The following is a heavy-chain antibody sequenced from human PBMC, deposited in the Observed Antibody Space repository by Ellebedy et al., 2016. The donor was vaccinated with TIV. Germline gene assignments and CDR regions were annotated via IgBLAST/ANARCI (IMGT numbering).Heavy chain of an antibody. D-gene: IGHD3-10*01. CDR2: IKPDGSEK. Sequence: GGSLRLSCAASGFRFSTYWMSWVRQAPGKGLEWLANIKPDGSEKYYMDSVKGRFTISRDNAKNLMYLQMNSLRVEDTAVYYCARDEARSGEFFDCWGQGALVTVSS. CDR3: ARDEARSGEFFDC. J-gene: IGHJ4*02. CDR1: GFRFSTYW. V-gene: IGHV3-7*01.